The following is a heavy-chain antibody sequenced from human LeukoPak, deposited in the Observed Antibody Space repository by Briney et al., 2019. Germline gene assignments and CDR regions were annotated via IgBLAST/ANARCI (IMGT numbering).Heavy chain of an antibody. Sequence: GGSLRLSCAASGFTFSSYSMNWVREAPGKGLGWVSSISSSSSYIYYADSVKGRFTISRDNAKNSLYLQMNSLRAEDTAVYYCARDLKGSSSWYDWGQGTLVTVSS. V-gene: IGHV3-21*01. CDR1: GFTFSSYS. CDR2: ISSSSSYI. J-gene: IGHJ4*02. CDR3: ARDLKGSSSWYD. D-gene: IGHD6-13*01.